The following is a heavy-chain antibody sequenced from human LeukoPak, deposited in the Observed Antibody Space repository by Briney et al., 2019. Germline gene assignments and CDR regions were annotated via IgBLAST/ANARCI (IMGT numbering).Heavy chain of an antibody. CDR3: ARTAGWSYGFDY. V-gene: IGHV4-31*03. D-gene: IGHD5-18*01. CDR1: GGSPSCGGYY. J-gene: IGHJ4*02. CDR2: IYNSGTT. Sequence: SQTLSLTCTVSGGSPSCGGYYWTWIRQYPGKGLEWIGYIYNSGTTYYNPSLQSRVTISGDTSKNQFSLKLSSVTAADTAVYYCARTAGWSYGFDYWGQGTLVTVSS.